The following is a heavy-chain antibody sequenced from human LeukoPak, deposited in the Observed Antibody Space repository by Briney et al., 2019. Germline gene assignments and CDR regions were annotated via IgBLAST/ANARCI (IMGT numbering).Heavy chain of an antibody. D-gene: IGHD3-10*01. Sequence: ASVKVSCKASGYTFTGYDINWVRQATGQGLEWMGWMNPNSGNTGYAQKFQGRVTMTRNTSISTAYMELSSLRSEDTAVYYCARAHYGSGSYFFDYWGQGTLVTVSS. CDR3: ARAHYGSGSYFFDY. CDR1: GYTFTGYD. V-gene: IGHV1-8*01. CDR2: MNPNSGNT. J-gene: IGHJ4*02.